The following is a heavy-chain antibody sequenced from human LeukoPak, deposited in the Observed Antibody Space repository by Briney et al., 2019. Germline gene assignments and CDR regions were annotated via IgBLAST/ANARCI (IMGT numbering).Heavy chain of an antibody. CDR3: ARRYCSSTSCHYFDY. CDR1: GYTFTSYD. Sequence: ASVTVSCKASGYTFTSYDINWVRQATGQELEWMGWMNPNSGNTGYAQKFQGRVTMTRNTSISTAYMELSSLRSEDTAVYYCARRYCSSTSCHYFDYWGQGTLVTVSS. D-gene: IGHD2-2*01. V-gene: IGHV1-8*01. CDR2: MNPNSGNT. J-gene: IGHJ4*02.